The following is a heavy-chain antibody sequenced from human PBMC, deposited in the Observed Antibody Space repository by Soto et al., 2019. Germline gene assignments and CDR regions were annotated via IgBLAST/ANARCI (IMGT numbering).Heavy chain of an antibody. V-gene: IGHV5-51*01. J-gene: IGHJ4*02. CDR1: GYIFTSYW. Sequence: PGQSLKISCQGPGYIFTSYWIGWVRQQPGKGLEWMGIIYPDDSDTRYSPSFQGQVTISADKSTNTAYLQWSSLKASDNAMYYCARQLYTSASFPAYWGQGTLVTVSS. CDR3: ARQLYTSASFPAY. CDR2: IYPDDSDT. D-gene: IGHD6-6*01.